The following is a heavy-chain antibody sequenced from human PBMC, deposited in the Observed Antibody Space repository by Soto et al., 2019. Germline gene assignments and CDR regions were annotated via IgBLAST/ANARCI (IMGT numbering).Heavy chain of an antibody. Sequence: SQSLSLTCVISGDSVSSNSAAWNWIRLSPSRGLEWLARTYYRSRWYNDYAVSVRSRITVNPDTSKNQFSLQLTSVTPEDTAVYYCAGTTSQPSLYMDVCYKGATVTVSS. V-gene: IGHV6-1*01. CDR3: AGTTSQPSLYMDV. CDR2: TYYRSRWYN. D-gene: IGHD1-7*01. J-gene: IGHJ6*03. CDR1: GDSVSSNSAA.